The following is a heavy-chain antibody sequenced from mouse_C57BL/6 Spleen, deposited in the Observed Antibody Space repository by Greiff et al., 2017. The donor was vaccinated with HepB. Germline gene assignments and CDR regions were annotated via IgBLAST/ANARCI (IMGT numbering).Heavy chain of an antibody. Sequence: QVQLQQPGAELVMPGASVKLSCKASGYTFTSYWMHWVKQRPGQGLEWIGEIDPSDSYTNYNQKFKGKSTLTVDKSSSTAYMQLSSLTSEDSAVYYCARGGFGLLLYAMDYWGQGTSVTVSS. CDR1: GYTFTSYW. CDR3: ARGGFGLLLYAMDY. V-gene: IGHV1-69*01. CDR2: IDPSDSYT. J-gene: IGHJ4*01. D-gene: IGHD1-1*01.